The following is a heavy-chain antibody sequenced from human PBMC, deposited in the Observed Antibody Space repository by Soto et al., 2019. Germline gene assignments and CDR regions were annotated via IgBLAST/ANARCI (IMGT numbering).Heavy chain of an antibody. Sequence: ASVKVSCKASGYTFTSYYMHWVRQAPGQGLEWMGIINPSGGSTSYAQKFQGRVTMTRDTSTSTVYMVLSSLRSEDTAVYYCGRRTNYDYYFYGMDVWGQGTTVTVSS. V-gene: IGHV1-46*01. CDR3: GRRTNYDYYFYGMDV. CDR2: INPSGGST. D-gene: IGHD1-7*01. CDR1: GYTFTSYY. J-gene: IGHJ6*02.